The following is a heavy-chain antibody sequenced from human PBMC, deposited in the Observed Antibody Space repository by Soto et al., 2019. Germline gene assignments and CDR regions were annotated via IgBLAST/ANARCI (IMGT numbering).Heavy chain of an antibody. J-gene: IGHJ4*02. CDR1: GYDFNTNW. CDR3: ARLPRDCNKTSCYYADH. Sequence: LGESLKISCRGSGYDFNTNWFGWVRQLPGRGLEWVGIMYPGDSDTRYNPSLQGHVTLSVDVTVSTAFLQWRSLETLDTGMYFCARLPRDCNKTSCYYADHWGQGTQVTVAS. CDR2: MYPGDSDT. D-gene: IGHD3-3*01. V-gene: IGHV5-51*01.